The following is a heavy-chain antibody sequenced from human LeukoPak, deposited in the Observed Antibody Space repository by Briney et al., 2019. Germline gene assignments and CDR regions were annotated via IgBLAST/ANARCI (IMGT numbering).Heavy chain of an antibody. J-gene: IGHJ4*02. CDR2: ISSSSSYT. V-gene: IGHV3-21*05. CDR1: GFTFSSYA. D-gene: IGHD5-12*01. Sequence: PGGSLRLSCAASGFTFSSYAMSWVRQAPGKGLEWVSYISSSSSYTNYADSVKGRFTISRDNAKNSLYLQMNSLRAEDTAVYYCARVGYLKDYWGQGTLVTVSS. CDR3: ARVGYLKDY.